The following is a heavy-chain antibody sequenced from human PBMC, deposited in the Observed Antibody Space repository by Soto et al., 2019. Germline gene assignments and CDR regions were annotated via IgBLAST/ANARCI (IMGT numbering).Heavy chain of an antibody. J-gene: IGHJ4*02. Sequence: SETLSLTCTVSGGSISSYYWSWIRQPPGKGLEWIGYIYYSGSTNYNPSLKSRVTISVDTSKNQFSLKLSSVTAADTAVYYCARQKWSESGPLLDYWGQGTLVTVSS. D-gene: IGHD3-3*01. CDR2: IYYSGST. V-gene: IGHV4-59*01. CDR1: GGSISSYY. CDR3: ARQKWSESGPLLDY.